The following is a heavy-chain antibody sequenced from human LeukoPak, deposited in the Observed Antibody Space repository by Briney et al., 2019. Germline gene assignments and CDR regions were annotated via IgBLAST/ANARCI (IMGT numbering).Heavy chain of an antibody. CDR1: GYTFTGYY. CDR2: INPNSGGT. V-gene: IGHV1-2*02. CDR3: ARSTVTPKFDP. Sequence: ASVKVSCKASGYTFTGYYMHWVRQAPGQGLEWMGWINPNSGGTNYAQKFQGRVTMTRATSISTASMELSRLRSDGTAVYYCARSTVTPKFDPWGPGTLVTVSS. J-gene: IGHJ5*02. D-gene: IGHD4-17*01.